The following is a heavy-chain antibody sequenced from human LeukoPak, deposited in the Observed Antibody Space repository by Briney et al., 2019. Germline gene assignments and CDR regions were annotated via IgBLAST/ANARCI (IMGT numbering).Heavy chain of an antibody. V-gene: IGHV4-34*01. Sequence: TSETLSLTCAVYGGSFSGYYWSWIRQPPGKGLEWIGEINHSGSTNYNPSLKSRVTISVDTSKNQFSLKLSSVTAADTAVYYCARGGEIATVTTFGYWGQGTLVTVSS. CDR2: INHSGST. CDR1: GGSFSGYY. J-gene: IGHJ4*02. D-gene: IGHD4-11*01. CDR3: ARGGEIATVTTFGY.